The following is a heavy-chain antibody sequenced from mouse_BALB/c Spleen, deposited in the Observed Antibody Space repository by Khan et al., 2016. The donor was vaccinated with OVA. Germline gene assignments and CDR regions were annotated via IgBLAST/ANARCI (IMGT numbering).Heavy chain of an antibody. J-gene: IGHJ2*01. Sequence: EVQLQESGPGLVTPSQSLSLTCTVTGYSITSGSGWNCLRPFPGNKLEWMVYIGCSSRTNYNPSQSSRISITRDTSKHQFLLQLNTVTTEETARDYCARTARIKYWGQGTTLTVSS. CDR2: IGCSSRT. D-gene: IGHD1-2*01. CDR3: ARTARIKY. CDR1: GYSITSGSG. V-gene: IGHV3-2*02.